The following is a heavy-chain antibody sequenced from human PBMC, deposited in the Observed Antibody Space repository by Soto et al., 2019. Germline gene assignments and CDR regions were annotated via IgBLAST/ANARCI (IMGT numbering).Heavy chain of an antibody. CDR3: ASSVAKYYYYGMDV. D-gene: IGHD5-12*01. V-gene: IGHV1-69*12. CDR1: GGTFSSYA. Sequence: QVQLVQSGAEVKKPGSSVKVSCKASGGTFSSYAISWVRQAPGQGLEWMGGIIPIFGTANYTQKFQGRVTITADESTSTADMGLSSVRSEDTAVYYCASSVAKYYYYGMDVWGQGTTVTVSS. J-gene: IGHJ6*02. CDR2: IIPIFGTA.